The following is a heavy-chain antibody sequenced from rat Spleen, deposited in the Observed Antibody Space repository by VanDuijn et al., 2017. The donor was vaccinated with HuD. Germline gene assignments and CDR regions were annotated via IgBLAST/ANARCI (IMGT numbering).Heavy chain of an antibody. CDR2: IWSGGST. CDR3: ARDNSGLDY. Sequence: QVRLKESGPGLVQPSQTLSLTCTVSGFSLLSNSVHWVRQPPGKGLEWMGAIWSGGSTAYNSLLKSRLSISRDTSKSQVFLKMNSLQTEDTATYYCARDNSGLDYWGQGVMVTVSS. J-gene: IGHJ2*01. V-gene: IGHV2-1*01. D-gene: IGHD4-3*01. CDR1: GFSLLSNS.